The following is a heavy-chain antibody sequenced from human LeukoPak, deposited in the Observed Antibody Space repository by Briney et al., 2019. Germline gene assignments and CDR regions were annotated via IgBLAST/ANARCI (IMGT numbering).Heavy chain of an antibody. D-gene: IGHD3-22*01. CDR1: GFTVSSNY. Sequence: GGSLRLSCAASGFTVSSNYMSWVRQAPGKGLEWVSVIYSGGSTYYADSVKGRFTISRDNSKNTLYLQMNSLRAEDTAVYYCARKIVTLNWFDPWGQGTLVTVSS. CDR3: ARKIVTLNWFDP. V-gene: IGHV3-66*01. CDR2: IYSGGST. J-gene: IGHJ5*02.